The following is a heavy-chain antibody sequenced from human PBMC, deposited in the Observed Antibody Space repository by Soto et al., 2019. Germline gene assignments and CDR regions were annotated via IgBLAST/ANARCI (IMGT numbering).Heavy chain of an antibody. CDR2: IHDSGST. V-gene: IGHV4-30-4*08. CDR1: GDSIYSGASY. D-gene: IGHD6-25*01. Sequence: QVHLQESGPGLVKPSQTLSLTCTVSGDSIYSGASYWSWIRQPPGQGLEWIGYIHDSGSTYYNPSVRSRVTLSVDPSQPQCSLKLSSVTAADTAVYYCARGGAAAARPFDYWGQGTLLTVSS. CDR3: ARGGAAAARPFDY. J-gene: IGHJ4*02.